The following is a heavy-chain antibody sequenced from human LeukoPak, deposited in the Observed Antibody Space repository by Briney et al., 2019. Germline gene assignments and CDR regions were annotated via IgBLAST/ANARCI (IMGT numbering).Heavy chain of an antibody. J-gene: IGHJ3*02. Sequence: ASVKVSCKASGYTFTSYDINWVRQATGQGLEWMGWMNPNSGNTGNAQKFQGRVTMTRNTSISTAYMELSSLRSEDTAVYYCARVYSYGSLDAFDIWGQGTMVTVSS. D-gene: IGHD5-18*01. CDR1: GYTFTSYD. CDR3: ARVYSYGSLDAFDI. CDR2: MNPNSGNT. V-gene: IGHV1-8*01.